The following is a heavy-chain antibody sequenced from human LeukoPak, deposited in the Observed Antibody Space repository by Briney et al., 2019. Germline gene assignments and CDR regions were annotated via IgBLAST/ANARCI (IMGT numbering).Heavy chain of an antibody. D-gene: IGHD3-3*01. CDR3: ARGRVVIDYFDY. J-gene: IGHJ4*02. Sequence: ASETLSLTCAVSGGSISSGGYSWSWIRQPPGKGLEWIGCIYHSGSTYYNPSLKSRVTISVDRSKNQFSLKLSSVTAADTAVYYCARGRVVIDYFDYWGQGTLVTVSS. CDR1: GGSISSGGYS. V-gene: IGHV4-30-2*01. CDR2: IYHSGST.